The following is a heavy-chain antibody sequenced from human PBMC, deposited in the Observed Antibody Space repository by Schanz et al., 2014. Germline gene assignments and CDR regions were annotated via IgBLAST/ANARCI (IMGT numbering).Heavy chain of an antibody. CDR2: MNSKTGNT. V-gene: IGHV1-8*02. CDR1: GGTFSSYT. CDR3: ARDGEAAAGCDY. D-gene: IGHD6-13*01. Sequence: QVQLVQSGAEVMKPGSSVKVSCKASGGTFSSYTINWVRQATGQGLEWMGWMNSKTGNTGYAQRFQGRVTMTRNTSITTAYLELSSLRSGDTAVYYCARDGEAAAGCDYWGQGTLVTVSS. J-gene: IGHJ4*02.